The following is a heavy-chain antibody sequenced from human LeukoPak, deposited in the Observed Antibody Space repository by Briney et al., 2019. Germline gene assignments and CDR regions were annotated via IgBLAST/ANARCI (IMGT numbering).Heavy chain of an antibody. J-gene: IGHJ4*02. CDR1: GGTFSSYA. Sequence: SVKVSCKASGGTFSSYAISWVRRAPGQGLEWMGGIIPIFGTANYAQKFQGRVTITADESTSTAYMELSSLRSEDTAVYYCARVSTPYSSSWYGYFDYWGQGTLVTVSS. V-gene: IGHV1-69*13. CDR3: ARVSTPYSSSWYGYFDY. D-gene: IGHD6-13*01. CDR2: IIPIFGTA.